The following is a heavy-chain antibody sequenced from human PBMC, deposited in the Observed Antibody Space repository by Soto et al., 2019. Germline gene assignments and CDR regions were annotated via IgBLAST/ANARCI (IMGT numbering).Heavy chain of an antibody. V-gene: IGHV3-23*01. Sequence: GSLRLSCADSGFTFSSYAMSWVRQAPGKGLEWVSAISGSGGSTYYADSVKGRFTISRDNSKNTLYLQMNSLRAEDTAVYYCAKDQNDYSNYWFDPWGQGTLVTVSS. CDR2: ISGSGGST. J-gene: IGHJ5*02. CDR1: GFTFSSYA. D-gene: IGHD4-4*01. CDR3: AKDQNDYSNYWFDP.